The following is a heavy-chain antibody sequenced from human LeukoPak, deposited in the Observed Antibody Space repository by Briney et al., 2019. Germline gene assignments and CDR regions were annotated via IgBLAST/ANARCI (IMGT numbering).Heavy chain of an antibody. D-gene: IGHD3-22*01. J-gene: IGHJ3*02. CDR3: ARHPPRDSSGNNAFDI. V-gene: IGHV4-59*08. Sequence: SETLSLTCAVSGGSISADFWSWIRQPPGKGLEWIGYIFHSGSTKYNPSLKSRVTISIDKSKSQFSLKLSSVTAADTALYYCARHPPRDSSGNNAFDIWGQGTMVTVSS. CDR1: GGSISADF. CDR2: IFHSGST.